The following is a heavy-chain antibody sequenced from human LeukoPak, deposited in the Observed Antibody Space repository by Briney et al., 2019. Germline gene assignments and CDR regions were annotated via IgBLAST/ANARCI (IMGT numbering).Heavy chain of an antibody. J-gene: IGHJ4*02. CDR3: ARAVADYGSGKSEFDY. V-gene: IGHV3-13*01. CDR1: GFTFSSYD. D-gene: IGHD3-10*01. Sequence: GGSLRLSCAASGFTFSSYDMHWVRQATGKGLEWVSVIGTAGDTYYPGSVKGRFTISRENAKNSLYLQMNSLRAGDTAVYYCARAVADYGSGKSEFDYWGQGTLVTVSS. CDR2: IGTAGDT.